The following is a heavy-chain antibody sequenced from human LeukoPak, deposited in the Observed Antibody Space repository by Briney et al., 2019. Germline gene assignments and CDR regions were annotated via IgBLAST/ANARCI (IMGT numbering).Heavy chain of an antibody. CDR1: GFTFSSYA. CDR2: ITGSGDSA. CDR3: AKGTTDYDASDPLDF. Sequence: GGSLRLSCAASGFTFSSYAMTWVRQAPGKGLEWVWAITGSGDSAYYSDSVKGRFTISRDQSKSTVYLQMTSLRAEDTAVFYCAKGTTDYDASDPLDFWGQGTLVTVSS. V-gene: IGHV3-23*01. D-gene: IGHD3-16*01. J-gene: IGHJ4*02.